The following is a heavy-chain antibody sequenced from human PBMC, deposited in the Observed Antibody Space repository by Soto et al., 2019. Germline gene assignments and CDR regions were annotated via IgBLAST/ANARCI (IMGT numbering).Heavy chain of an antibody. CDR1: GYTFTSYD. J-gene: IGHJ5*02. V-gene: IGHV1-8*01. Sequence: QVQLVQSGAEVKKPGASVKVSCKASGYTFTSYDINWVRQATGQGLEWMGWMNPNSGNTGYAQKFQGRVTMTRNTSISTXYXXXXSLXXEDTAVYYCARGITIFGVVDPGGQGTLVTVSS. CDR2: MNPNSGNT. D-gene: IGHD3-3*01. CDR3: ARGITIFGVVDP.